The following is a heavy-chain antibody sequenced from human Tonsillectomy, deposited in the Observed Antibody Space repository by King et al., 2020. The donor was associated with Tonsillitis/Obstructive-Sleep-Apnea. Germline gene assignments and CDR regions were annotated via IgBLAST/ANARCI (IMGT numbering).Heavy chain of an antibody. CDR1: GGSISSYY. D-gene: IGHD3-16*01. V-gene: IGHV4-59*01. J-gene: IGHJ4*02. Sequence: QLQESGPGLVKPSETLSLTCTVSGGSISSYYWSWIRQPPGKGLEWIGYIYYSGSTSYNPSLKSRVTISVDTSKNQFSLKLSSVTAADTAVYYCARSPTVLMSFDYWGQGTLVTVSS. CDR3: ARSPTVLMSFDY. CDR2: IYYSGST.